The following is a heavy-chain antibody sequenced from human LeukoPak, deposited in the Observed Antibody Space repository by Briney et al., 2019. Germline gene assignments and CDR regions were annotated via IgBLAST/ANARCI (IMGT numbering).Heavy chain of an antibody. Sequence: ASVKVSCKASGYTFTGYYIYWVRQAPGQGLEWMGWINPNSGGTNYAQKFQGRVTMTRDTSISTAYMELSRLRSDDTAVYYCAKDSYDSSGYCYYWGQGTLVTVSS. J-gene: IGHJ4*02. D-gene: IGHD3-22*01. CDR2: INPNSGGT. V-gene: IGHV1-2*02. CDR1: GYTFTGYY. CDR3: AKDSYDSSGYCYY.